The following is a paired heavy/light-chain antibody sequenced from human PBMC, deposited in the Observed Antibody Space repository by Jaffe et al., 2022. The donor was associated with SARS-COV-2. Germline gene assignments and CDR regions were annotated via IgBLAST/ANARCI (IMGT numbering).Light chain of an antibody. J-gene: IGLJ2*01. V-gene: IGLV1-47*01. CDR3: ATWDDSLSGVV. CDR1: TANIGSNY. CDR2: RNN. Sequence: QSVVTQPPSVSGTPGQRVTISCSGSTANIGSNYVFWYQQLPGTAPKLLIYRNNHRPSGVPDRFSGSKSGTSASLAISGLRSEDEAHYYCATWDDSLSGVVFGGGTKMSVL.
Heavy chain of an antibody. D-gene: IGHD1-20*01. CDR2: ISYDGTKK. Sequence: VQLVESGGGVVQPGRSLRLSCAASGFTFSNYAMNWVRQAPGKGLEWVAVISYDGTKKYYADSVKGRFTISRDSSKNTLYLEMNNLRAEDTAVYYCARVHGISGMSAVTRSPDYWGQGTLVTVSS. CDR1: GFTFSNYA. CDR3: ARVHGISGMSAVTRSPDY. J-gene: IGHJ4*02. V-gene: IGHV3-30-3*01.